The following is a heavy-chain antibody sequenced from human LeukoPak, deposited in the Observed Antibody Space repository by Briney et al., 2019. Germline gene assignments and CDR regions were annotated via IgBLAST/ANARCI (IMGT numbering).Heavy chain of an antibody. J-gene: IGHJ5*02. V-gene: IGHV4-34*01. Sequence: PSETLSLTCAVYGGSFSGYYWSWIRQPPGKGLEWIGEINHSGSTNYNPSLKSRVTISVDTSKNQFSLKLSSVTAADTAVYYCARGRYLKYCSSTSCYAQYNWFDPRGQGTLVTVSS. CDR1: GGSFSGYY. CDR2: INHSGST. CDR3: ARGRYLKYCSSTSCYAQYNWFDP. D-gene: IGHD2-2*01.